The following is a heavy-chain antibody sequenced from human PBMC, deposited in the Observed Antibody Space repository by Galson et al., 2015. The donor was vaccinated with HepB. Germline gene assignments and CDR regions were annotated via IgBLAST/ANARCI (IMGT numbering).Heavy chain of an antibody. J-gene: IGHJ4*02. V-gene: IGHV3-23*01. CDR3: AKGKGERGSSGWYLYYFDY. D-gene: IGHD6-19*01. CDR1: GFTFSSYA. Sequence: SLRLSCAASGFTFSSYAMSWVRQAPGKGLEWVSAISGSGGSTYYADSLKGRFTISRDNSKNTLYLQMNSLRAEDTAVYYCAKGKGERGSSGWYLYYFDYWGQGTLVTVSS. CDR2: ISGSGGST.